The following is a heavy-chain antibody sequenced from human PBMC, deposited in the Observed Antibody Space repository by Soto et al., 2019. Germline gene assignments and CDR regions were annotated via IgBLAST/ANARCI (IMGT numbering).Heavy chain of an antibody. V-gene: IGHV4-34*01. CDR1: GGSFSGYY. CDR3: ARELIDILTVADDAFDI. Sequence: SETLSLTCAVYGGSFSGYYWSWIRQPPGKGLEWIGEINHSGSTNYNPSLKSRVTISVDTSKNQFSLKLSSVTAADTAVYYCARELIDILTVADDAFDIWGQGTMVTVSS. J-gene: IGHJ3*02. D-gene: IGHD3-9*01. CDR2: INHSGST.